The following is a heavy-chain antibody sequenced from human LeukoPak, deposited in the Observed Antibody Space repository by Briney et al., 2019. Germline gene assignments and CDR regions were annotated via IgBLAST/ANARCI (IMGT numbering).Heavy chain of an antibody. Sequence: SETLSLTCTVSGGSISSSSYYWGWIRQPPGKGLEWIGSIYYSGSTYYNPSLKSRVTISVDTSKNQFSLKLSSVTAADTAVYYCARSSSWTLNWFDPWGQGTLVTVSS. CDR2: IYYSGST. CDR1: GGSISSSSYY. V-gene: IGHV4-39*01. J-gene: IGHJ5*02. D-gene: IGHD6-13*01. CDR3: ARSSSWTLNWFDP.